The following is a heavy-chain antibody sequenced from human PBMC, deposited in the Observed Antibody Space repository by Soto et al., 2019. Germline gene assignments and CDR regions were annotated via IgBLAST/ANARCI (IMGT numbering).Heavy chain of an antibody. J-gene: IGHJ6*02. Sequence: GSLRLSCAASGFTFSSYDMHWVRQATGKGLEWVSAIGTAGDTYYPGSVKGRFTISRENAKNSLYLQMNSLKAEDTAVYYCARDAAVRGNYGMDVWGQGTTVTVSS. CDR3: ARDAAVRGNYGMDV. D-gene: IGHD3-10*01. CDR1: GFTFSSYD. CDR2: IGTAGDT. V-gene: IGHV3-13*01.